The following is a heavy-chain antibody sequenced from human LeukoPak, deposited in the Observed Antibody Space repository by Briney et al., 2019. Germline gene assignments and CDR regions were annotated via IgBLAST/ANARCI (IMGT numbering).Heavy chain of an antibody. CDR3: ARHSSSSPGY. D-gene: IGHD6-6*01. J-gene: IGHJ4*02. CDR2: IYSGGST. CDR1: GFTVSSNY. Sequence: PGGSLRLSCAASGFTVSSNYMSWVRQAPGKGLEWVSVIYSGGSTYYADSVKGRFAISRDNSKNTLYLQMNSLRAEDTAVYYCARHSSSSPGYWGQGTLVTVSS. V-gene: IGHV3-53*01.